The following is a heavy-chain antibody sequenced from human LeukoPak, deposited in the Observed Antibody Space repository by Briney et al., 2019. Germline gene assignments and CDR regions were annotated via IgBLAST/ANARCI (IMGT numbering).Heavy chain of an antibody. CDR1: GFTFDDYA. D-gene: IGHD3-9*01. V-gene: IGHV3-9*01. CDR2: ISWNSGSV. CDR3: AKDNNVGLRFFDWSLDV. J-gene: IGHJ6*04. Sequence: PGRSLRLSCAASGFTFDDYAMHWVRQVPGKGLEWVSGISWNSGSVGYADSVKGRFTISRDNAKNSLYLQMNSLRAEDTALYFCAKDNNVGLRFFDWSLDVWGKGTTVTVSS.